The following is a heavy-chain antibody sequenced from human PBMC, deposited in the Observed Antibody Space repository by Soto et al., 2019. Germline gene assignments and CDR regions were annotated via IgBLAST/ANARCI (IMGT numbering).Heavy chain of an antibody. V-gene: IGHV4-30-2*01. CDR2: IYHSGST. J-gene: IGHJ5*02. CDR3: ARGGSGHGDDNWFDP. CDR1: GDSISSGNYA. D-gene: IGHD2-21*02. Sequence: QLQLQESGSGLVKPSQTLSLTCAVSGDSISSGNYAWSWIRQPPGKGLEWMGYIYHSGSTYYNPSLKSRVTISIDMSTNQFSLNLSSVTAADTAVYYCARGGSGHGDDNWFDPWGQGTLLIVSS.